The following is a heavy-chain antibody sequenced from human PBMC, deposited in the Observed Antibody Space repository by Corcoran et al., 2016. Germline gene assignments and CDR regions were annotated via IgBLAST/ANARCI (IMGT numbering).Heavy chain of an antibody. Sequence: QVQLVQSGAEVKKPGASVKVSCKASGYTYTSYGISWVRQAPGQGLEWMGWISAYNGNTNYAHKLQGRVTMTTDTSTSTAYMELRSLRSDDTAVYYCARDFQDYDFWSGYYRKLGSYGFDYWGQGTLVTVSS. D-gene: IGHD3-3*01. CDR3: ARDFQDYDFWSGYYRKLGSYGFDY. CDR1: GYTYTSYG. V-gene: IGHV1-18*01. CDR2: ISAYNGNT. J-gene: IGHJ4*02.